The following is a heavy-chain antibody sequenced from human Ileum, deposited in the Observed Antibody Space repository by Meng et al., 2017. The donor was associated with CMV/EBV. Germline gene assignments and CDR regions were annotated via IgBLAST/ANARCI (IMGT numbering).Heavy chain of an antibody. D-gene: IGHD2-2*02. CDR1: GGSISSRSYY. Sequence: ESLRLSCTVAGGSISSRSYYWGWVRQPPGKGLEWIGCIYYSGSTYYNTSLKSRVTISVDTSKNQFSLKLTSVTAADTAVYYCARVLIHCSSTTCYTGYYGMDVWGQGTTVTVSS. CDR2: IYYSGST. V-gene: IGHV4-39*07. CDR3: ARVLIHCSSTTCYTGYYGMDV. J-gene: IGHJ6*02.